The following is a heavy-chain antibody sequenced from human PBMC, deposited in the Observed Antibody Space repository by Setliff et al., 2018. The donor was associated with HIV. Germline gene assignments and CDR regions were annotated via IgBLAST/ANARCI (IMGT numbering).Heavy chain of an antibody. CDR2: IYYSGST. CDR3: ASWRRSSGLRDFDY. Sequence: PSETLSLTCAVYGGSFSGYYCSWIRQPPGKGLEWIGSIYYSGSTFYSPSLKSRVTMFVDTSKNQFSLKLSSVTAADTAVYYCASWRRSSGLRDFDYWGQGTLVTVSS. D-gene: IGHD6-19*01. V-gene: IGHV4-34*01. J-gene: IGHJ4*02. CDR1: GGSFSGYY.